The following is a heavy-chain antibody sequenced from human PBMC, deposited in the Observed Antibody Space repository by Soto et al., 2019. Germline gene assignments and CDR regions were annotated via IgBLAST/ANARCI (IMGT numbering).Heavy chain of an antibody. CDR3: ARDRHQLNWFDP. Sequence: QVQLVQSGAEEKKPGASVKVSCKASGYTFTSYAMHWVRQAPGQRLEWMGWINAGNGNTKYSQKFQGRVTITRDTSASTAYMELSSLRSEDTAVYYCARDRHQLNWFDPWGQGTLVTVSS. CDR1: GYTFTSYA. V-gene: IGHV1-3*05. D-gene: IGHD6-13*01. J-gene: IGHJ5*02. CDR2: INAGNGNT.